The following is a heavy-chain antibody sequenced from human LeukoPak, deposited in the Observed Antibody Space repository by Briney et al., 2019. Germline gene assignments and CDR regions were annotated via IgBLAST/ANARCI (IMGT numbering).Heavy chain of an antibody. CDR1: GFTFDDYA. Sequence: GGSLRLSCAASGFTFDDYAMHWVRQAPGKGLEWVSGISWNSGSIGYADSVKGRFTISRDNAKTSLYPQMNSLRAEDTALYYCAKDLGPGSMATSPGFDYWGQGALVTVSS. CDR3: AKDLGPGSMATSPGFDY. CDR2: ISWNSGSI. V-gene: IGHV3-9*01. D-gene: IGHD5-24*01. J-gene: IGHJ4*02.